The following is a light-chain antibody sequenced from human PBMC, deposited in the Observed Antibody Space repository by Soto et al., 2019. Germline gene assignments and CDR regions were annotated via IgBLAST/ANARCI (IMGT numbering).Light chain of an antibody. Sequence: DIQMTQSPSTLSASVGGRVTIACRVSQSISSWLAWYQQKPGKAPKLLIYDASSLESGVPSRFSGSGSGTEFTLTISSLQPDDFATYYCQQYNSYSPWTFGQGTKVDI. CDR3: QQYNSYSPWT. J-gene: IGKJ1*01. V-gene: IGKV1-5*01. CDR2: DAS. CDR1: QSISSW.